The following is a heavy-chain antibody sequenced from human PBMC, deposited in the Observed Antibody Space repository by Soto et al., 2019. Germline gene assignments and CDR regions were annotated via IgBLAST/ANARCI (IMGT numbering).Heavy chain of an antibody. D-gene: IGHD3-10*01. CDR3: ASYYGSGIYHPKY. Sequence: EVQLVESGGGLVQPGGPLRLPCPASGFTFSSYWIHWVRQAPGKGLVWVSRINSDGRSTSYADSVKGRFTISRDNAKNTLYLQMNSLRAEDTAVYYCASYYGSGIYHPKYWGQGTLVTVAS. J-gene: IGHJ4*02. CDR1: GFTFSSYW. CDR2: INSDGRST. V-gene: IGHV3-74*01.